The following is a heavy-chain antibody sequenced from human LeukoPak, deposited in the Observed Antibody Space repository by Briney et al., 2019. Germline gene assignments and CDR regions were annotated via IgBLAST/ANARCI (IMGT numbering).Heavy chain of an antibody. J-gene: IGHJ4*02. CDR2: ISPDGSTT. Sequence: GGSLRLSCAASGFTFSRYWMHWVRQAPGKGLMWVSRISPDGSTTLYADSVKGRFTISRDNAKNTLYLQMNSLGAEDTAIYYCAKGHTRPDYWGQGALVTVSS. CDR1: GFTFSRYW. CDR3: AKGHTRPDY. V-gene: IGHV3-74*03.